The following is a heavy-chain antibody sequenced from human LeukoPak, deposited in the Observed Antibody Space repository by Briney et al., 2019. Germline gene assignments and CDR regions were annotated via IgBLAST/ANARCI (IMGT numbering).Heavy chain of an antibody. CDR3: ARRRRIAAAPWGGGWFDP. CDR1: GGSFSGYY. V-gene: IGHV4-34*01. Sequence: SETLSLTCAVYGGSFSGYYWSWFRQPPGKGLEWIGEINHSGSTNYNPSLKSRVTISVDTSKNQFSLKLSSVTAADTAVYCCARRRRIAAAPWGGGWFDPWGQGTLVTVSS. D-gene: IGHD6-13*01. CDR2: INHSGST. J-gene: IGHJ5*02.